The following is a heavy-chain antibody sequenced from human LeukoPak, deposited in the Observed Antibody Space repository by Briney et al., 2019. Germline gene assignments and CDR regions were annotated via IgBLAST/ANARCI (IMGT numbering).Heavy chain of an antibody. D-gene: IGHD1-1*01. CDR2: IPGRSSYI. Sequence: GGSLRLSCAASGFSFRSYSMDWVRQAPGKGREWVSSIPGRSSYISYADSVKGGFTISRDNAETSLFLQMNSLRPEDTAVYFCARDRLEGGETFDSWGQGTLVTVSS. V-gene: IGHV3-21*01. J-gene: IGHJ4*02. CDR1: GFSFRSYS. CDR3: ARDRLEGGETFDS.